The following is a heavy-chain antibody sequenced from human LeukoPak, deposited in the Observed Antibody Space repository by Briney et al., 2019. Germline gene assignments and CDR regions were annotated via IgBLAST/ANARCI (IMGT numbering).Heavy chain of an antibody. CDR2: ISSSSSYI. V-gene: IGHV3-21*04. J-gene: IGHJ4*02. Sequence: GGSLRLSCAASGFTFSSYSMNWVRQAPGKGLEWVSSISSSSSYIYYADSVKGRFTISRDNAKNSLYLQMNSLRSEDTAVYYCATEVGTMVRGPNRGWGQGTLVTVSS. D-gene: IGHD3-10*01. CDR1: GFTFSSYS. CDR3: ATEVGTMVRGPNRG.